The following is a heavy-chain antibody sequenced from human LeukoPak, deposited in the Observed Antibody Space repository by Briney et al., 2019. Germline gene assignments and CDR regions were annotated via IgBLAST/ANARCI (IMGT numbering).Heavy chain of an antibody. CDR3: VRGLNRGRSKATYFDF. Sequence: GGSLRLSCAASGFTISSYWMHWVRQAPGKGLIWVSRINEDGSSTSYADSVKGRFTISRDNAKNTLYLQMNSLRSEDTAVYYCVRGLNRGRSKATYFDFWGQETLVTVSS. V-gene: IGHV3-74*01. J-gene: IGHJ4*02. D-gene: IGHD1-26*01. CDR2: INEDGSST. CDR1: GFTISSYW.